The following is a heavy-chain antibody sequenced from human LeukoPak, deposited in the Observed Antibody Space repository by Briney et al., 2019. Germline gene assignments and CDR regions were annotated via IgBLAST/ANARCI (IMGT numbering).Heavy chain of an antibody. D-gene: IGHD6-19*01. CDR2: ISGSGGTT. Sequence: PGGSLRLSCAASGFTFSNYAMSWVRQAPGKGLEWVSTISGSGGTTYYAGSVKGRFTISRDNSKDTLYLQMNSLTTEDTALYYCAKDPSSGWYRWSMDVWGRGPTVPVS. V-gene: IGHV3-23*01. J-gene: IGHJ6*02. CDR1: GFTFSNYA. CDR3: AKDPSSGWYRWSMDV.